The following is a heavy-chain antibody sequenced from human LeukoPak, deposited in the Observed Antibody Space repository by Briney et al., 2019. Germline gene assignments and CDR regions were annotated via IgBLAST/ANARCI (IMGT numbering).Heavy chain of an antibody. CDR1: GFTFSSYS. J-gene: IGHJ4*02. CDR3: AIGDGLGKLSSSFEY. D-gene: IGHD3-16*02. V-gene: IGHV3-21*06. CDR2: ISSSSSYI. Sequence: PGGSLRLSCAASGFTFSSYSMNWVRQAPGKGLEWVSSISSSSSYIYYADSVKGRFTVSRDNSKNTLYLQMNSLRTEDTAVYYCAIGDGLGKLSSSFEYWGQGTLVTVSS.